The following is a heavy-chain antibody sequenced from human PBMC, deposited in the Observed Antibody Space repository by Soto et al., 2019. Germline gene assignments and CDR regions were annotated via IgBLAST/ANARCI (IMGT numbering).Heavy chain of an antibody. CDR1: GFTFSSYA. CDR3: SKDPYSSLLDPGPIDY. J-gene: IGHJ4*02. CDR2: ISGSGGST. D-gene: IGHD6-6*01. V-gene: IGHV3-23*01. Sequence: GGSLRLSCAPSGFTFSSYAISWVRPAPGTGREWVSAISGSGGSTYYADSVKGRFTISRDNSKNTLYLQMNSLRAEDTAVYYCSKDPYSSLLDPGPIDYWGQGTLVTVSS.